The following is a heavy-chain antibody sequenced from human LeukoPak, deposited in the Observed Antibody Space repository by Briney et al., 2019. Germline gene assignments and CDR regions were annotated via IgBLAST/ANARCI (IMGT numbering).Heavy chain of an antibody. J-gene: IGHJ4*02. Sequence: TSETLSLTCTVSGGSINTGGYYWSWIRQPPGKGLEWIGYIYHGGNTYYSPSLKSRVTISVDRSKNQFSLKLDSVTAADTAVYYCAGEVGATGYFDYWGQGTLVTVSS. V-gene: IGHV4-30-2*01. CDR2: IYHGGNT. D-gene: IGHD1-26*01. CDR3: AGEVGATGYFDY. CDR1: GGSINTGGYY.